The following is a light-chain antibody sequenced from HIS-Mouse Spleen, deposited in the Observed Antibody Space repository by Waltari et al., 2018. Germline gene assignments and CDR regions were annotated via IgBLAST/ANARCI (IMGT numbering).Light chain of an antibody. CDR3: SSYTSSSFNVV. J-gene: IGLJ2*01. Sequence: QSALTQPASVSGSPGQSLPLPCTGPRRHVGVSTSVPWYQQHPGKAPKLMIYDVSNRPSGVSNRFSGSKSGNTASLTISGLQAEDEADYYCSSYTSSSFNVVFGGGTKLTVL. CDR2: DVS. CDR1: RRHVGVSTS. V-gene: IGLV2-14*03.